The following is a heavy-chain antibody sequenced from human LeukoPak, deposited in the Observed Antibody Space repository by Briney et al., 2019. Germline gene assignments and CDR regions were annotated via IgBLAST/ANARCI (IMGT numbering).Heavy chain of an antibody. CDR1: GFTFSSYS. D-gene: IGHD4-17*01. Sequence: PGGSLRLSCAASGFTFSSYSMNWVRQAPGKGLEWVSYIRSSSSTIYYADSVKGRFTISRDNAKNSLYLQMNSLRDEDTAVYYCAGRCIYDDYGRLDAFDVWGQGTMVTVSS. CDR2: IRSSSSTI. V-gene: IGHV3-48*02. J-gene: IGHJ3*01. CDR3: AGRCIYDDYGRLDAFDV.